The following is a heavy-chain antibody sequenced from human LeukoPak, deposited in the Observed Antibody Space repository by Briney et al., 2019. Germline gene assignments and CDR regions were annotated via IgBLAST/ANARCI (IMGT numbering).Heavy chain of an antibody. V-gene: IGHV1-24*01. CDR2: FDPEDGET. J-gene: IGHJ4*02. CDR1: GYTLTELS. CDR3: ATGDYYGSGSYLRDY. Sequence: ASVKVSCKVSGYTLTELSMHWVRQAPGKGLEWMGGFDPEDGETIYAQKFQGRVTMTEDTSTDTAYMELSSLRSEDTAVYYCATGDYYGSGSYLRDYWGQGTLVTVSS. D-gene: IGHD3-10*01.